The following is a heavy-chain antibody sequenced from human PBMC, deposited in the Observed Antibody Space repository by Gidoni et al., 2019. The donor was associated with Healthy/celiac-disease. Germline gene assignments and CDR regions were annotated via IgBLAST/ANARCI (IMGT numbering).Heavy chain of an antibody. CDR2: IYTSGST. Sequence: QVQLQESGPGLVTPSQTLSLPCTVSGGSISSGSYYWSWIRQPAGKGLEWIGRIYTSGSTNYNPSLKSRVTISVDTSKNQFSLKLSSVTAADTAVYYCASGGPGYGDYHGGQYYYYGMDVWGQGTTVTVSS. D-gene: IGHD4-17*01. CDR1: GGSISSGSYY. CDR3: ASGGPGYGDYHGGQYYYYGMDV. J-gene: IGHJ6*02. V-gene: IGHV4-61*02.